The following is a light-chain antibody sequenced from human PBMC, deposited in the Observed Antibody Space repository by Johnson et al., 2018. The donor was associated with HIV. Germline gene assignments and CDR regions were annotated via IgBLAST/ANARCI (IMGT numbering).Light chain of an antibody. V-gene: IGLV1-51*01. J-gene: IGLJ1*01. Sequence: QSVLTQPPSVSAASGQKVTISCSGSSCDIADNYVSWHQQLPGTAPKLLIYDNNKRPSGIPDRISGSKSGTSATLGITGLQTGDEADYYCGTWDSRLGAGRVFGTGTKVTVL. CDR1: SCDIADNY. CDR2: DNN. CDR3: GTWDSRLGAGRV.